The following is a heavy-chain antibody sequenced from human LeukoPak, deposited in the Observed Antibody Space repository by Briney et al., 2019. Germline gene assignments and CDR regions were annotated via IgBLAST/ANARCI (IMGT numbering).Heavy chain of an antibody. J-gene: IGHJ4*02. V-gene: IGHV4-39*01. D-gene: IGHD3/OR15-3a*01. CDR2: IYYTGNT. Sequence: PSETLSLTCTVSGVSINSSNSYWGWIRQPPGKGLEWIGSIYYTGNTYYNASLKSRVTISIDTSKNQISLRLTSVTATDTAMYYCARQTGSGLFTLPGGQGTLVTVSS. CDR3: ARQTGSGLFTLP. CDR1: GVSINSSNSY.